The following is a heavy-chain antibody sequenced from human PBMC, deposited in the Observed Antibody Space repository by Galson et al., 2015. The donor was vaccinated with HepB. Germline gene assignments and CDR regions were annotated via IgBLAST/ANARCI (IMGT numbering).Heavy chain of an antibody. J-gene: IGHJ4*02. V-gene: IGHV3-11*04. CDR2: ISSSDNTM. CDR3: ARRATAYNFFDY. CDR1: GFIFSDYY. D-gene: IGHD5-24*01. Sequence: SLRLSCAASGFIFSDYYMSWIRQAPGKGLEWISYISSSDNTMLYADSVKGRFTISRDNAKNSLYLQMNSLRDEDTAVYYCARRATAYNFFDYWGQGTLVTVSS.